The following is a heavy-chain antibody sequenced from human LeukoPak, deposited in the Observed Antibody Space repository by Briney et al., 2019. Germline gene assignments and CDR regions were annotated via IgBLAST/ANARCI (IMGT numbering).Heavy chain of an antibody. CDR3: AKDGDTVSGTYYFDMDV. D-gene: IGHD1-26*01. Sequence: PGRSLRLSCAASGFTFSSYAMHWVRQAPGKGLEWVALISYDGSNKYHADSVKGRFTISRDNSKNTLYLQMNSLRAEDTALYYCAKDGDTVSGTYYFDMDVWGKGTTVTISS. CDR1: GFTFSSYA. CDR2: ISYDGSNK. V-gene: IGHV3-30*04. J-gene: IGHJ6*03.